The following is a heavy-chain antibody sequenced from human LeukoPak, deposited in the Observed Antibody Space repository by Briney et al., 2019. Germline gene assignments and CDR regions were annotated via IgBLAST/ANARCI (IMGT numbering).Heavy chain of an antibody. CDR1: GYTFTSYG. J-gene: IGHJ4*02. V-gene: IGHV1-18*01. D-gene: IGHD4-11*01. CDR3: ARDRSIEGYSIYYFDY. CDR2: ISAYNGNT. Sequence: ASVKVSCKASGYTFTSYGISWVRQAPGQGLEWMGWISAYNGNTNYAQKLQGRVTMTTDTSTSTAYMELRSLRSDDTAVYYCARDRSIEGYSIYYFDYWGQGTLVTVSP.